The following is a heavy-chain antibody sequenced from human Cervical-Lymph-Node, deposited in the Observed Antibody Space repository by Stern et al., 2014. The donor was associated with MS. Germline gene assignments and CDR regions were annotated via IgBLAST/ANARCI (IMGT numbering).Heavy chain of an antibody. D-gene: IGHD4-23*01. V-gene: IGHV1-3*04. CDR3: ARTGTVVTSGYYYGMDV. CDR1: GYNFTDYG. CDR2: INTGNGNR. Sequence: VQLVESGAEVKKPGASVKVSCKTAGYNFTDYGIIWVRQAPGQRLEWMGWINTGNGNRRYSQKIQGRVTITRDTSASTAYMELSSLRSEDTAVYYCARTGTVVTSGYYYGMDVWGQGTMVTVSS. J-gene: IGHJ6*02.